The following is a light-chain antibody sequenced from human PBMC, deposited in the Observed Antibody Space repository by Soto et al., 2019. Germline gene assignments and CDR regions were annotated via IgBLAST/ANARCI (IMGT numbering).Light chain of an antibody. CDR1: SSDVGGYNY. Sequence: HSVLTQPASVTVFPGQSITISCTGTSSDVGGYNYVSWYQQHPGKAPKLMIYDVSNRPSGVSNRFSGSKSGNTASLTISGLQAEDEADYYCSSYTSSSTLGGVFGTGTKVTVL. V-gene: IGLV2-14*01. CDR3: SSYTSSSTLGGV. CDR2: DVS. J-gene: IGLJ1*01.